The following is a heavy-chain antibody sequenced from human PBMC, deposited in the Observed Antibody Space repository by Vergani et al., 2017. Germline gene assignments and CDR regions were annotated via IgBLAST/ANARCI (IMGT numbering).Heavy chain of an antibody. CDR1: GGTFSSYA. CDR2: IIPILGIA. V-gene: IGHV1-69*04. J-gene: IGHJ3*02. CDR3: ARKDWNGLDAFDI. D-gene: IGHD1-1*01. Sequence: QVQLVQSGAEVKKPGSSVKVSCKASGGTFSSYAISWVRQAPGQGLEWMGRIIPILGIANYAKKFQGRVTITADKSTSTAYMELSSLRSEDTAVYYCARKDWNGLDAFDIWGQGTMVTVSS.